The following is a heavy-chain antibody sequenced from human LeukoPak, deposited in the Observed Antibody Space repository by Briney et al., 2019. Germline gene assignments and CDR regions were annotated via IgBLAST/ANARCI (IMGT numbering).Heavy chain of an antibody. V-gene: IGHV3-21*01. CDR3: ARDPYSGSYGDSYYYMDV. J-gene: IGHJ6*03. CDR2: ITTSSTYT. D-gene: IGHD1-26*01. CDR1: GFSFGSYN. Sequence: GGSLRLSCAASGFSFGSYNMNWVRQAPGKVLEWVSSITTSSTYTFYADSVKGRFTISRDNAKNSLYLQMNSLRVEDTAVYYCARDPYSGSYGDSYYYMDVWGKGTTVTISS.